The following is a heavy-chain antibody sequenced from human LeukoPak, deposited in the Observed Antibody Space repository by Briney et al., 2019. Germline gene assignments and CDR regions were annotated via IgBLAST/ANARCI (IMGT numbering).Heavy chain of an antibody. CDR3: AKSSSGWYYGY. J-gene: IGHJ4*02. V-gene: IGHV3-30*18. D-gene: IGHD6-19*01. CDR2: ISYDGSNK. Sequence: GGSLRLSCAASGFTFSSYGMHWVRQAPGKGLEWVAVISYDGSNKYYADSVKGRFTISRDNSKNTLYLQMNSLRAEDTAVYYCAKSSSGWYYGYWGQGTLVTVSS. CDR1: GFTFSSYG.